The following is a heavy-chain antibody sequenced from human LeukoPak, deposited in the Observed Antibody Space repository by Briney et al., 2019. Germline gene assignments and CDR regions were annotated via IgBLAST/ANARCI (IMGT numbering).Heavy chain of an antibody. D-gene: IGHD3-10*01. CDR1: GYSFTSYW. V-gene: IGHV5-51*01. CDR2: IYPGDSDT. J-gene: IGHJ6*02. Sequence: GESLKISCKGSGYSFTSYWIGWVRQMPGKGLEWMGIIYPGDSDTRYSPSFQGQVTISADKSISTAYLQWSSLKASDTAMYYCARHGPYYGSGSLNYYYYYGMDVWGQGTTVTVSS. CDR3: ARHGPYYGSGSLNYYYYYGMDV.